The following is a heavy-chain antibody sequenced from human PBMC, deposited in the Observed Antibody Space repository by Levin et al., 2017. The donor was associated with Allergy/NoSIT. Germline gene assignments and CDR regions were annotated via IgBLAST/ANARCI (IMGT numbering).Heavy chain of an antibody. J-gene: IGHJ6*02. CDR3: ARDEMYYYDSSGYYYYYYGMDV. D-gene: IGHD3-22*01. CDR1: GFTFSSYA. Sequence: GESLKISCAASGFTFSSYAMHWVRQAPGKGLEWVAVISYDGSNKYYADSVKGRFTISRDNSKNTLYLQMNSLRAEDTAVYYCARDEMYYYDSSGYYYYYYGMDVWGQGTTVTVSS. CDR2: ISYDGSNK. V-gene: IGHV3-30-3*01.